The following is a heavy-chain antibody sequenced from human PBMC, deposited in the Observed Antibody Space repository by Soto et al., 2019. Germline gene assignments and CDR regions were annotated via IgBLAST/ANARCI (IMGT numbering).Heavy chain of an antibody. J-gene: IGHJ4*02. D-gene: IGHD3-16*01. CDR1: GFTFSNYA. CDR3: EKDKGVFSRATYYFDY. Sequence: GGSLRLSCAASGFTFSNYAMHWVRQAPRTGLEWVALTSYDGTNEYYTDTVKGRFTISRDNSKNTLFLQMNSPRPEDTAVYYCEKDKGVFSRATYYFDYWGQGALVTVSS. CDR2: TSYDGTNE. V-gene: IGHV3-30*18.